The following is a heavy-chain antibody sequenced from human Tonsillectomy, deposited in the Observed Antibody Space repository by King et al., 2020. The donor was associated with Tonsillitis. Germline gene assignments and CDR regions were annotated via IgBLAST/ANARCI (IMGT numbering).Heavy chain of an antibody. CDR1: GYSFTDNW. J-gene: IGHJ6*02. CDR2: INPSSGAT. V-gene: IGHV1-2*02. CDR3: AKATTPGMDI. D-gene: IGHD1-14*01. Sequence: QLVQSGAEMKKPGASMRVSCKASGYSFTDNWMHWVRQAPGQGLEWMGWINPSSGATNYAQKFQGRVTMTRDTSISTAYMDLSRLTSDDTAVYFCAKATTPGMDIWGQGTSVTVS.